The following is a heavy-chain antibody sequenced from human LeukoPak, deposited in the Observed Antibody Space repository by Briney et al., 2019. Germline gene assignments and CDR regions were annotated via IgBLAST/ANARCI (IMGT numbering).Heavy chain of an antibody. Sequence: GESLKISCTGSGDGFSNYWIAWLRQMPGRGLQWMVAIYPGDALTTYSHSFQGQVTVSVDKSIKAAYLQWNSLKAADTAMYYCARHLRSISSCPNYWGQGTLVTVSS. CDR2: IYPGDALT. V-gene: IGHV5-51*01. CDR1: GDGFSNYW. D-gene: IGHD2-2*01. CDR3: ARHLRSISSCPNY. J-gene: IGHJ4*02.